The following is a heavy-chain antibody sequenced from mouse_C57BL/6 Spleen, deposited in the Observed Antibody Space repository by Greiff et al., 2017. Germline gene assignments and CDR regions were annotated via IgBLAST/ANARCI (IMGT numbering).Heavy chain of an antibody. CDR3: AIYYSNYANAMDY. J-gene: IGHJ4*01. Sequence: EVKLVESEGGLVQPGSSMKLSCTASGFTFSDYYMAWVRQVPEKGLEWVANINYDGSSTYYLDSLKSRFIISRDNAKNILYLQMSSLKSEDTATYYCAIYYSNYANAMDYWGQGTSVTVSS. CDR2: INYDGSST. D-gene: IGHD2-5*01. CDR1: GFTFSDYY. V-gene: IGHV5-16*01.